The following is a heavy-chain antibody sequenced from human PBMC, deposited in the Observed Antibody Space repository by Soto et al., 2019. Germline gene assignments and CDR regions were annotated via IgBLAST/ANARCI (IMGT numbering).Heavy chain of an antibody. Sequence: GGSRRLSCAASGFTFSTYGMHWVRQAPGKGLEWVAVISYDGNNKYYADSVKGRFTISRDNSKNTLYLQMSSLRAEDTAVYYCAKSVYNWNDGFFDNWGQGTLVTVS. D-gene: IGHD1-1*01. CDR2: ISYDGNNK. CDR3: AKSVYNWNDGFFDN. CDR1: GFTFSTYG. J-gene: IGHJ4*02. V-gene: IGHV3-30*18.